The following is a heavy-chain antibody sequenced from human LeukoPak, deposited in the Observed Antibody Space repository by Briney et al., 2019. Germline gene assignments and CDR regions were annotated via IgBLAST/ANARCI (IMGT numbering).Heavy chain of an antibody. V-gene: IGHV3-66*01. Sequence: GGSLRLSCAASGFTVSSNSMSWVRQAPGKGLEWASVIYGDGRTFYADSVKGRFTTSRDNSKNTVNLQMNSLRAEDTAVYFCATIVPDVPATLTFDYWGQGTLVTVSS. CDR1: GFTVSSNS. CDR3: ATIVPDVPATLTFDY. CDR2: IYGDGRT. D-gene: IGHD2-15*01. J-gene: IGHJ4*02.